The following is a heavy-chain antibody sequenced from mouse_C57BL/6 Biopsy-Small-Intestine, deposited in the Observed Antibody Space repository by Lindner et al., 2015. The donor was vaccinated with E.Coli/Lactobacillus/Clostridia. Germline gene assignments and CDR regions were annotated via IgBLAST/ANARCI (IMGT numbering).Heavy chain of an antibody. Sequence: SVKVSCKVSGYTLTDLSIHWVREAPGKGLEWMGGLDREDGVTIYGQKFQGRVTVTEDTPTDTVYMELSSLRSEDTAVYYCATSPKSDSRISSFYFDYWGRGNPGHRLL. V-gene: IGHV1-18*01. J-gene: IGHJ2*01. CDR3: ATSPKSDSRISSFYFDY. CDR1: GYTLTDLS. CDR2: LDREDGVT.